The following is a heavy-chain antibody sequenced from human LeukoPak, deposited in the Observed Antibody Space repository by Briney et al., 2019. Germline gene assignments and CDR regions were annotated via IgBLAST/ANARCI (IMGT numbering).Heavy chain of an antibody. D-gene: IGHD3-22*01. Sequence: SETLSLTCADSGGSISSYYWSRIRQPPGKGLEWIGRIYTSGSTNYNPSLKSRVTMSVDTSKNQFSLKLSSVTAADTAVYYCARGLRTDSCDYWGQGTLVTVSS. J-gene: IGHJ4*02. CDR1: GGSISSYY. CDR3: ARGLRTDSCDY. CDR2: IYTSGST. V-gene: IGHV4-4*07.